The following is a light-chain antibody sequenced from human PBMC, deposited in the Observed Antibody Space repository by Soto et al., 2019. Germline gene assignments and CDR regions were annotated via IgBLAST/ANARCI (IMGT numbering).Light chain of an antibody. J-gene: IGKJ2*01. V-gene: IGKV3-15*01. CDR2: GAS. CDR3: QQYHNWPMYT. Sequence: EIVMTQSPATLSVSPGERATLSCRASQSISSNFAWYQQKPGQAPRLLIYGASTRATGIPTRFSGGGSGTEFTLTISSLQSEDFAVYSCQQYHNWPMYTFGQGTKLEI. CDR1: QSISSN.